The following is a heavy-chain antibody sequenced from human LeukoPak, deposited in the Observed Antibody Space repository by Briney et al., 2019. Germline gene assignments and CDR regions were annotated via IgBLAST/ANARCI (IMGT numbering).Heavy chain of an antibody. Sequence: SETLSLTCAVYGGSFSGYYWSWIRQPPGKGREWIGEINHSGSTNYNPSLKSRVTISVDTSKNQFSLKLSSVTAADTALYYCARGRVSMVRGVIILNWFDPWGQGTLVTVSS. V-gene: IGHV4-34*01. D-gene: IGHD3-10*01. CDR1: GGSFSGYY. CDR2: INHSGST. J-gene: IGHJ5*02. CDR3: ARGRVSMVRGVIILNWFDP.